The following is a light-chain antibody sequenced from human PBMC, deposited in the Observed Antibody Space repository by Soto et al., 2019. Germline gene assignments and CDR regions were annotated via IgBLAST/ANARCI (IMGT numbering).Light chain of an antibody. CDR1: QSISTW. J-gene: IGKJ1*01. Sequence: DSPITQSPSTQSASFGERVTISCRASQSISTWLAWYQQKPGKAPKLLIYKTSTLESGVPSRFSGSGSGTEFTLTISSLQPDDFATYYCQHYNTYSQTFGQGTKVDIK. CDR3: QHYNTYSQT. V-gene: IGKV1-5*03. CDR2: KTS.